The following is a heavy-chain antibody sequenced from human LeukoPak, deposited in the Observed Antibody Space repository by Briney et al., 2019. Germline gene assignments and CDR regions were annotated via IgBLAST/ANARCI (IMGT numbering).Heavy chain of an antibody. CDR3: ARTEEHSGWYEPPLYFDY. Sequence: ASVKVSCKASGYTFTGYYMHWVRQAPGQGLEWMGWINPNSGGTNYAQKFQGRVTMTRDTSISTAYMELSRLRSDDTAVYYCARTEEHSGWYEPPLYFDYWGQGTLVTVSS. V-gene: IGHV1-2*02. J-gene: IGHJ4*02. D-gene: IGHD6-19*01. CDR2: INPNSGGT. CDR1: GYTFTGYY.